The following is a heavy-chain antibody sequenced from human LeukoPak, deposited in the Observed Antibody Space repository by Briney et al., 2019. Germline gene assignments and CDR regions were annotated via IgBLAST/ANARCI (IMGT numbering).Heavy chain of an antibody. J-gene: IGHJ4*02. CDR3: ATDRSLSGFPDY. CDR2: FDPEDGET. Sequence: ASVKVSCKVSGYTLTELSMHWVRQAPGKGLEWMGGFDPEDGETIYAQKFQGRVTMTEDTSTDTAYMELSSLRSEDTAVYYCATDRSLSGFPDYWGQGTLVTVSS. CDR1: GYTLTELS. D-gene: IGHD5-12*01. V-gene: IGHV1-24*01.